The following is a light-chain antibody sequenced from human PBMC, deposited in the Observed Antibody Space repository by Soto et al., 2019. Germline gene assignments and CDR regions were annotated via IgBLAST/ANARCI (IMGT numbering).Light chain of an antibody. Sequence: EIVLKQSNGNLLLSPGRSAALSCRVSEGVASNYLAWYQHKPGQSPRLLLFGASNRATGIPDRFSGSGSGADFTLTISSLQPEDFATYYCQQSYSTPLTFGGATKVEIK. CDR2: GAS. J-gene: IGKJ4*02. V-gene: IGKV3-20*01. CDR1: EGVASNY. CDR3: QQSYSTPLT.